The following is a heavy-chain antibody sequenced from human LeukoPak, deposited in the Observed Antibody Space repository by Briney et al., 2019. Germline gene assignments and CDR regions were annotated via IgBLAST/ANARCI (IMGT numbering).Heavy chain of an antibody. CDR1: GFTFSSYS. CDR2: ISSSSSYI. D-gene: IGHD3-22*01. CDR3: ARDSSGYYPKPFDY. V-gene: IGHV3-21*01. Sequence: PGGSLRLSCAASGFTFSSYSMNWVRQAPGKGLEWASSISSSSSYIYYADSVKGRFTISRDNAKNSLYLQMNSLRAEDTAVYYCARDSSGYYPKPFDYWGQGTLVTVSS. J-gene: IGHJ4*02.